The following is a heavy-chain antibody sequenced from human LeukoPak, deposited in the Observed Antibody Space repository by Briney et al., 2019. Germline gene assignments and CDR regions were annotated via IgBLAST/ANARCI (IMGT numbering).Heavy chain of an antibody. Sequence: ASVKGSCKASGYTFTGYYMHWVRRAPGQGLEWMGWINPNSGGTNYAQKFQGRVTMTRDTSISTAYMELSRLRSDDTAVYYCARATGQYRPYYFDYWGQGTLVTVSS. J-gene: IGHJ4*02. CDR3: ARATGQYRPYYFDY. CDR2: INPNSGGT. D-gene: IGHD1-1*01. CDR1: GYTFTGYY. V-gene: IGHV1-2*02.